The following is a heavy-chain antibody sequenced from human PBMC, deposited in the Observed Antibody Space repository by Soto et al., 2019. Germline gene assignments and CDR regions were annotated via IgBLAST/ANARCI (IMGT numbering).Heavy chain of an antibody. J-gene: IGHJ3*02. V-gene: IGHV3-66*01. Sequence: PGGSLRLSCAASGFTVSSNYMSWVRQAPGKGLEWVSVIYSGGSTYYADSVKGRFTISRDNSKNTLYLQMNSLRAEDTAVYYCARVDFWSGYKVGADAFDIWGQGTMVTVSS. CDR2: IYSGGST. CDR1: GFTVSSNY. D-gene: IGHD3-3*01. CDR3: ARVDFWSGYKVGADAFDI.